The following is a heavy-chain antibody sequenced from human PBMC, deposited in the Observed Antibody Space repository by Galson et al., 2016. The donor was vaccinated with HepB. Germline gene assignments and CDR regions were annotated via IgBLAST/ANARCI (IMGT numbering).Heavy chain of an antibody. D-gene: IGHD1-26*01. CDR1: GYSLTELS. V-gene: IGHV1-24*01. J-gene: IGHJ4*02. CDR2: LDHEDGEI. CDR3: ARLDSGISLDD. Sequence: SVKVSCKVSGYSLTELSMHWVRQAPGKGLEWMGGLDHEDGEIIYAQKFQGRLTLTEDTSTDTVYMELSSLRSEDTAIYSCARLDSGISLDDWVQGTLVTVSS.